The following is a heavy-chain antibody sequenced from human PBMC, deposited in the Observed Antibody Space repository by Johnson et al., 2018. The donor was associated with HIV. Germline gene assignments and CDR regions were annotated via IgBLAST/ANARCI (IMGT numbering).Heavy chain of an antibody. D-gene: IGHD6-13*01. CDR2: LWYDGSNK. CDR3: AKELSSSWTGDAFDI. Sequence: QVQLVESGGGVVQPGRSLRLSCAASGFTFSNYGMHWVRQAPGKGLEWVAILWYDGSNKYYADSVKGRFTISRDNSKNTLYLQMNSLRAEDTAIYYCAKELSSSWTGDAFDIWGQGTMVTVSS. CDR1: GFTFSNYG. J-gene: IGHJ3*02. V-gene: IGHV3-33*06.